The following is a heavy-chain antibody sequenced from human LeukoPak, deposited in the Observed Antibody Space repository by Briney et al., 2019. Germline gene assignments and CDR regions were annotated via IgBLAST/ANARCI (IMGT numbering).Heavy chain of an antibody. J-gene: IGHJ4*02. CDR2: IYYSGTT. CDR1: GGSISIHY. CDR3: ARGVYIAAAQYGY. D-gene: IGHD6-13*01. V-gene: IGHV4-59*11. Sequence: SETLSLTCTVSGGSISIHYWCWIRQPPGKGLESVGYIYYSGTTNYNPSLKSRVTISVDTSKNQFSLKLSSVTAADTAVYYCARGVYIAAAQYGYWGQGTLVTVSS.